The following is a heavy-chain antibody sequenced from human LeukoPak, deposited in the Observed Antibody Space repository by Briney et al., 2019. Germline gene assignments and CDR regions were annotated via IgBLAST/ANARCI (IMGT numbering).Heavy chain of an antibody. CDR1: GGSISSSSYY. V-gene: IGHV4-39*07. D-gene: IGHD6-13*01. CDR3: AREGGAAAGPSAPTNWFDP. CDR2: IYYSGST. J-gene: IGHJ5*02. Sequence: SETLSLTCTVSGGSISSSSYYWGWIRQPPGKGLEWIGGIYYSGSTYYNPSLKSRVTISVDTSKNQFSLKLSSVTAADTAVYYCAREGGAAAGPSAPTNWFDPWGQGTLVTVSS.